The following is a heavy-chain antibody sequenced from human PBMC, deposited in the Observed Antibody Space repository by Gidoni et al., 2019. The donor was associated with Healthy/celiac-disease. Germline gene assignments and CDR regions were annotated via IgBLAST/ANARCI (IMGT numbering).Heavy chain of an antibody. J-gene: IGHJ4*02. Sequence: QVQLQQWGAGLLKPSETLSLTCAVYGGSFSGYYWSWIRQPPGKGLEWIGEINHSGSTNYNPSLKSRVTISVDTSKNQFSLKLSSVTAADTAVYYCASGAVARYWGQGTLVTVSS. CDR3: ASGAVARY. CDR1: GGSFSGYY. D-gene: IGHD6-19*01. V-gene: IGHV4-34*01. CDR2: INHSGST.